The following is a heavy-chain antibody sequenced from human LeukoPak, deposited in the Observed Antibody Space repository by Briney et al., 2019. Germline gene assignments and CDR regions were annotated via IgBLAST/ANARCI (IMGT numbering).Heavy chain of an antibody. V-gene: IGHV3-11*05. CDR3: AREWRDAFDI. J-gene: IGHJ3*02. Sequence: GGSLRLSCAASRFTFSDYYMSWIRQAPGKGLEWVSYISSSSSYTNYADSVKGRFTISRDNAKNSLYLQMNSLRAEDTAVYYCAREWRDAFDIWGQGTMVTVSS. CDR1: RFTFSDYY. D-gene: IGHD5-12*01. CDR2: ISSSSSYT.